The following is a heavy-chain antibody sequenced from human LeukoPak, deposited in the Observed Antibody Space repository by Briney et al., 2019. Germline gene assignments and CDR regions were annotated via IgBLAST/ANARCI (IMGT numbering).Heavy chain of an antibody. CDR3: ATVLSTYNWFDP. CDR2: FDPEDGET. V-gene: IGHV1-24*01. CDR1: GYTLTELS. Sequence: ASVKVSCKVSGYTLTELSMHWVRQAPGKRLEWMGGFDPEDGETIYAQKFQGRVTMTEDTSTDTAYMELSSLRSEDTAVYYCATVLSTYNWFDPWGQGTLVTVSS. J-gene: IGHJ5*02. D-gene: IGHD2-15*01.